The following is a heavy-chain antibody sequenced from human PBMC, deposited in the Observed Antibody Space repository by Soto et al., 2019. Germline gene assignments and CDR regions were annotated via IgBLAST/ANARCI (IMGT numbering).Heavy chain of an antibody. CDR3: AKSSSRAHYYAMDV. CDR2: GSASGGGT. D-gene: IGHD2-2*01. J-gene: IGHJ6*02. CDR1: GFTFSSYA. V-gene: IGHV3-23*01. Sequence: EVQLLESGGGLVQPGGSLRLSCAASGFTFSSYAMNWVRQAPGKGLEWVAGGSASGGGTSYADSVKGRFTISRDNSKDTLYLQMNSLRAEDTAVYYCAKSSSRAHYYAMDVWGQGTTVTVFS.